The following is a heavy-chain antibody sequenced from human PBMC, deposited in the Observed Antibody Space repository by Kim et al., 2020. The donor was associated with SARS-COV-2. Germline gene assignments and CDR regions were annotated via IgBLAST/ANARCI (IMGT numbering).Heavy chain of an antibody. J-gene: IGHJ4*02. V-gene: IGHV3-48*02. Sequence: SSVGPIFYAGSVKGRFTMSRDNAKNSLYLQMNSLRDEDTAVYYCAGRVFDYWGQGTLVTVSS. D-gene: IGHD3-10*01. CDR2: SSVGPI. CDR3: AGRVFDY.